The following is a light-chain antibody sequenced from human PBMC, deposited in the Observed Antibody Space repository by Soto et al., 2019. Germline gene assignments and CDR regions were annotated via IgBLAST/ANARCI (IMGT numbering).Light chain of an antibody. CDR1: LNVNSY. V-gene: IGKV3-11*01. CDR2: DAS. Sequence: EIVLTQSPGTLSLSPGERATLSCRASLNVNSYLAWYQQKPGQAPRLLIYDASNRAAGIPARFSGSGSGTDFTLTISSLQSEDFAIYYCQQYNNWPWTFGQGTKVDIK. CDR3: QQYNNWPWT. J-gene: IGKJ1*01.